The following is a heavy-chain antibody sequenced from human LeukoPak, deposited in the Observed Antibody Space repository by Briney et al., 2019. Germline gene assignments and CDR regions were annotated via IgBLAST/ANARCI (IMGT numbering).Heavy chain of an antibody. Sequence: ASVKVSCKASGYTFTGYYMHWVRQAPGQGLEWMGWINPNSGGTNYAQKFQGRVTVTRDTSISTAYMELSRLRSDDTAVCYCARDCEWLVQAWFDPWGQGTLVTVSS. D-gene: IGHD6-19*01. CDR1: GYTFTGYY. CDR2: INPNSGGT. J-gene: IGHJ5*02. V-gene: IGHV1-2*02. CDR3: ARDCEWLVQAWFDP.